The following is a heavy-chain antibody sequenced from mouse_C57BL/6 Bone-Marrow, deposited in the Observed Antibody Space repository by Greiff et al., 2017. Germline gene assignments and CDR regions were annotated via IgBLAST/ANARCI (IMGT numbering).Heavy chain of an antibody. V-gene: IGHV1-50*01. D-gene: IGHD1-1*01. CDR2: IDPSDSYT. CDR1: GYTFTSYW. Sequence: QVQLQQPGAELVKPGASVKLSCKASGYTFTSYWMQWVKQRPGQGLEWIGEIDPSDSYTNYHQKFKGKATLTVDPTSSTAYMQLSSLTSENSAVYYCARAYYGSSYPFDYWGQGTTLTVSS. CDR3: ARAYYGSSYPFDY. J-gene: IGHJ2*01.